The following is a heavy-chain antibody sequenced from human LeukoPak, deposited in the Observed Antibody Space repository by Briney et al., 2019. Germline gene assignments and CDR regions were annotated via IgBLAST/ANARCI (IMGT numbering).Heavy chain of an antibody. D-gene: IGHD3-9*01. J-gene: IGHJ6*02. CDR2: INPNSGGT. CDR1: GYTFTGYY. CDR3: ARDPYYDILTGYWFYYYYGMDV. Sequence: GASVKVSCKASGYTFTGYYMHWVRQAPGQGLEWMGWINPNSGGTNYAQKLQGRVTMTTDTSPSAAYMELRRLRSEDKAVYYCARDPYYDILTGYWFYYYYGMDVWGQGTTVTVSS. V-gene: IGHV1-2*02.